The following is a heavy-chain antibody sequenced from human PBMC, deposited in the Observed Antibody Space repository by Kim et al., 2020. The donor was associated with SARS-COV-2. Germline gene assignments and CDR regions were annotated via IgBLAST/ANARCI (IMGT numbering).Heavy chain of an antibody. Sequence: KYYVDSVKGRSTISRDNAKNSLYLQMNSLRAEDTAVYYCARGGVYSGYDGYFDYWGQGTLVTVSS. D-gene: IGHD5-12*01. V-gene: IGHV3-7*01. J-gene: IGHJ4*02. CDR3: ARGGVYSGYDGYFDY. CDR2: K.